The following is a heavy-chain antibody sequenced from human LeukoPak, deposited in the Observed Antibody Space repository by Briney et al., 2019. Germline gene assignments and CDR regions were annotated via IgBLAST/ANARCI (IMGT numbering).Heavy chain of an antibody. CDR2: ISAYNGNT. V-gene: IGHV1-18*01. CDR3: ARNSYNWNSMRLRWFDP. CDR1: GYTFTSYG. Sequence: GASVKVSCKASGYTFTSYGISWVRQAPGQGLEWMGWISAYNGNTNYAQKLQGRVTMTTDTSTSTAYMELRSLRSDDTAVYYCARNSYNWNSMRLRWFDPWGQGTLVTVSS. J-gene: IGHJ5*02. D-gene: IGHD1-7*01.